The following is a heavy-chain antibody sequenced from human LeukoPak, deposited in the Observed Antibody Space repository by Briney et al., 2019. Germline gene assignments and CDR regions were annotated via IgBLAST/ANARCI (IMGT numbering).Heavy chain of an antibody. D-gene: IGHD4-17*01. CDR1: GFTFRDHW. J-gene: IGHJ4*02. CDR2: INGDESST. CDR3: AKDPNGDYVGAFDF. Sequence: PGGSLRLSCEASGFTFRDHWMHWVRQVPGKGLVWVSRINGDESSTAYADSVKGRFTISRDNSKNTLYLQMNSLRAVDTAVYYCAKDPNGDYVGAFDFWGQGMMVSVSS. V-gene: IGHV3-74*01.